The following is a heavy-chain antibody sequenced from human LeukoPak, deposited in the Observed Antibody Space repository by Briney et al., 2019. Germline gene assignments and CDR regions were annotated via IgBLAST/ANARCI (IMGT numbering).Heavy chain of an antibody. Sequence: GGSLRLSCAASGFTFSSYAMSWVRQAPGKGLEWVSAISGSGGSTYYADSVKGRFTISRDNSKNTLYLQMNSLRAENTAVYYCAKERSDYDFWSGYTPDAFDIWGQGTMVTVSS. CDR3: AKERSDYDFWSGYTPDAFDI. CDR1: GFTFSSYA. D-gene: IGHD3-3*01. CDR2: ISGSGGST. J-gene: IGHJ3*02. V-gene: IGHV3-23*01.